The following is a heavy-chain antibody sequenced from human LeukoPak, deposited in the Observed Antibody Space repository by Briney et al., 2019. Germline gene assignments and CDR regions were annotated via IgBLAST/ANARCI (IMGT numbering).Heavy chain of an antibody. CDR1: GCTFTSYG. Sequence: ASVKVSCKASGCTFTSYGISWVRQAPGQGLEWMGWISAYNGNTNYAQKLQGRVTMTTDTSTSTAYMELRSLRSDDTAVYYCARVGYYDFWSGYRPSGAYYYGMDVWGQGTTVTVSS. V-gene: IGHV1-18*01. CDR2: ISAYNGNT. D-gene: IGHD3-3*01. CDR3: ARVGYYDFWSGYRPSGAYYYGMDV. J-gene: IGHJ6*02.